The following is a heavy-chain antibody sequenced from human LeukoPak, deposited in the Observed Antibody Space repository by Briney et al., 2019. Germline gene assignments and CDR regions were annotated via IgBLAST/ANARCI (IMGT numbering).Heavy chain of an antibody. CDR3: ARRRDYYASSGYYYIYFDY. J-gene: IGHJ4*02. V-gene: IGHV4-38-2*02. CDR1: GYSISSGYY. D-gene: IGHD3-22*01. CDR2: IYHSGST. Sequence: PSETLSLTCTVSGYSISSGYYWGWIRQPPGKGLEWIGSIYHSGSTYYNPSLKSRVTISVDTSKNQFSLKLSSATAADTAVYYCARRRDYYASSGYYYIYFDYWGQGTLLTVSS.